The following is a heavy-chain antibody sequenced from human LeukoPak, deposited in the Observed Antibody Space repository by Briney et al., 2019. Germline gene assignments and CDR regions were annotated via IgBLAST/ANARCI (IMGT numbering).Heavy chain of an antibody. CDR2: INPNSGGT. CDR3: ARERKITIFGVACDY. CDR1: GYTFTGYY. V-gene: IGHV1-2*04. D-gene: IGHD3-3*01. Sequence: ASVKVSCKASGYTFTGYYMHWVRQAPGQGLEWMGWINPNSGGTNYAQKFQGWVTMTRDTSISTAYMELSRLRSDDTAVYYCARERKITIFGVACDYWGQGTLVTVSS. J-gene: IGHJ4*02.